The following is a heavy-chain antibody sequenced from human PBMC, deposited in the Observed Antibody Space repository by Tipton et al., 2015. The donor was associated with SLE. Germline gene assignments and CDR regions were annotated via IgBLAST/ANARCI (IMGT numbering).Heavy chain of an antibody. Sequence: SLRLSCAASGFTFSGYAMHWVRQAPGKGLEWVAVISYDGSNKYYADSVKGRFTISRDNSKNTLYLQMNSLRAEDTAVYYCASHNSARPDYFDYWGQGTLVTVSS. CDR3: ASHNSARPDYFDY. V-gene: IGHV3-30*04. D-gene: IGHD2/OR15-2a*01. J-gene: IGHJ4*02. CDR2: ISYDGSNK. CDR1: GFTFSGYA.